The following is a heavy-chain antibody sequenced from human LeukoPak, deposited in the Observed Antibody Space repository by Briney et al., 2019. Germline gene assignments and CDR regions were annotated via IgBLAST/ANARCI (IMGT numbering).Heavy chain of an antibody. CDR3: ATALSVAGDY. CDR2: FDPEDGET. D-gene: IGHD6-19*01. Sequence: ASVKVSCKVSGYTLTELSMHWGRQAPGKGLEWVGGFDPEDGETIYAQKFQGRVTMTEDTSTDTDYMELSRLRSEDTAVYYCATALSVAGDYWGQGTLVTVSS. CDR1: GYTLTELS. J-gene: IGHJ4*02. V-gene: IGHV1-24*01.